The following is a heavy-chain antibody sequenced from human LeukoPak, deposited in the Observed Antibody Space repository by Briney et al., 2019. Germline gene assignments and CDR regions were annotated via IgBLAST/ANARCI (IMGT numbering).Heavy chain of an antibody. V-gene: IGHV3-21*01. Sequence: GGSLRLSCAASGLPFSIYTMNWVRQAPGKGLECVLSISSSSSYIYYADSMKGRFTISRDNAKNSLYLQMNNLRAEDTAVYYCARDRRYFDTGGLGGPDYWGQGTLVTVSS. CDR1: GLPFSIYT. D-gene: IGHD2-8*02. J-gene: IGHJ4*02. CDR2: ISSSSSYI. CDR3: ARDRRYFDTGGLGGPDY.